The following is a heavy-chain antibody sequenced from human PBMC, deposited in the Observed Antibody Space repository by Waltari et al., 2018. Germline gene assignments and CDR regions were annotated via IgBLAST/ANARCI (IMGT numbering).Heavy chain of an antibody. J-gene: IGHJ4*02. CDR2: IYYSGST. CDR3: ARRSAVAVPRYFDY. Sequence: QLQLQESGPGLVKPSETLSLTCTVSGGSISSSSYYWGWIRQPPGKGLAWIGSIYYSGSTYYTPSLKIRVTISVDTSKNQFSLKLSSVTAADTAVYYCARRSAVAVPRYFDYWGQGTLVTVSS. CDR1: GGSISSSSYY. V-gene: IGHV4-39*01. D-gene: IGHD6-19*01.